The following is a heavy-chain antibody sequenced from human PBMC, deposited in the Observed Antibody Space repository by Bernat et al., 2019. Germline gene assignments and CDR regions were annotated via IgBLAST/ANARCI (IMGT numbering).Heavy chain of an antibody. CDR2: ISYDGSNK. Sequence: QVQLVESGGGVVQPGRSLRLSCAASGFTFSSYAMHWVRQAPGKGLEWVAVISYDGSNKYYADSVKGRFTISRDNSKNTLYLQMNSLIAEDTAVYYCARDPQGTLTIFGVVRGPTIDYWGQGTLVTVSS. D-gene: IGHD3-3*01. V-gene: IGHV3-30-3*01. CDR3: ARDPQGTLTIFGVVRGPTIDY. CDR1: GFTFSSYA. J-gene: IGHJ4*02.